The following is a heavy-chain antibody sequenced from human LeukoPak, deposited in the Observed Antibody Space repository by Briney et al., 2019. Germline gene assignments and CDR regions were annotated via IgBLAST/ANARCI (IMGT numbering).Heavy chain of an antibody. CDR3: ARDLMMGVGYYYYYGMDV. CDR2: ISSSGSTI. J-gene: IGHJ6*02. Sequence: PGGSLRLSCAASAFTFSDYYMSWIRQAPGKGLEWVSYISSSGSTIYYADSVKGRFTISRDNAKNSLYLQMNSLRAEDTAVYYCARDLMMGVGYYYYYGMDVWGQGTTVTVSS. D-gene: IGHD3-16*01. V-gene: IGHV3-11*01. CDR1: AFTFSDYY.